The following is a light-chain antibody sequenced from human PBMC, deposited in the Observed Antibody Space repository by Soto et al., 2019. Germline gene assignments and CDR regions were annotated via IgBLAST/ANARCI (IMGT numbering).Light chain of an antibody. CDR1: QGISSY. CDR2: GAS. CDR3: QQLNSYPLT. J-gene: IGKJ4*01. V-gene: IGKV1-9*01. Sequence: DIQLTQSPSFLSASVGDRVTITCRASQGISSYLAWYQQKPGKAPKLLIYGASTLQSGVPSRFSGSGSGTEFTLTISSLQPEDFATYYCQQLNSYPLTFGGWTKVEIK.